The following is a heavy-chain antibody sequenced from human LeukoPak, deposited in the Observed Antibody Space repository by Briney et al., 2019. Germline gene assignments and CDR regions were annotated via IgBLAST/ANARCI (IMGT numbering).Heavy chain of an antibody. J-gene: IGHJ3*02. CDR2: IKSRGDGETR. D-gene: IGHD3-3*01. Sequence: GGSLRLSCAASGFTFSIAWMSWVRQAPGKGLEWVGRIKSRGDGETRDYAAPVKDRFIISRDDSKNTLYLQMNSLRTEDTAIYNCAAVGEWLSNAFNTWGQGTLVTVSA. CDR1: GFTFSIAW. CDR3: AAVGEWLSNAFNT. V-gene: IGHV3-15*01.